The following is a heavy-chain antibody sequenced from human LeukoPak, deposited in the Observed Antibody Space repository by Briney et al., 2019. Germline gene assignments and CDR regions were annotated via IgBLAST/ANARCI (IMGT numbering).Heavy chain of an antibody. CDR3: ARNGYSYEFCYMDV. V-gene: IGHV3-7*01. Sequence: GGSLRLSCAASGFTFSSYWMSWVRQAPGKGLEWVANIKQDGSEKYYVDSVKGRFTISRDNAKNSLYLQMNSLRAEDTAVYYCARNGYSYEFCYMDVWGKGTTVTVSS. D-gene: IGHD5-18*01. CDR2: IKQDGSEK. J-gene: IGHJ6*03. CDR1: GFTFSSYW.